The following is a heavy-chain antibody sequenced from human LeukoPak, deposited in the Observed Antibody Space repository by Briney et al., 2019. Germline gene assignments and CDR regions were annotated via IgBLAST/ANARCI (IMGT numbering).Heavy chain of an antibody. D-gene: IGHD5-18*01. CDR2: IKGDGSHT. CDR3: ARGIGYSYGLGWYFDL. J-gene: IGHJ2*01. V-gene: IGHV3-74*01. CDR1: GFTFSNYW. Sequence: PGGSLRLSCAASGFTFSNYWMHWVRQAPGKGLVWVSRIKGDGSHTIYADSVKGRFTISRDNAKNTLYLQMKSLRAEDTAVYYCARGIGYSYGLGWYFDLWGRGTLVTVSS.